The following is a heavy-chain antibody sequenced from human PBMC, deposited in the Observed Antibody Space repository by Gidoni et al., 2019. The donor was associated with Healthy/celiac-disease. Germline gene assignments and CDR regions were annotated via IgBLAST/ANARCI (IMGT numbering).Heavy chain of an antibody. J-gene: IGHJ5*02. CDR1: GFTFSRYG. CDR2: IWYDGSNK. D-gene: IGHD4-17*01. CDR3: ARGARDYGDYEGWFDP. Sequence: QVQLVESGGGVVQPGRSLRLSCAASGFTFSRYGMHWVRQAPGTGLEWVAVIWYDGSNKNYADSVKGRFTISRDNSKNTLYLQMNSLRAEDTAVYYCARGARDYGDYEGWFDPWGQGTLVTVSS. V-gene: IGHV3-33*01.